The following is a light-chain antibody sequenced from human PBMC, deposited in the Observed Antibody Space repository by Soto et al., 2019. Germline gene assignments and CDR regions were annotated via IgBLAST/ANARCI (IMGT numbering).Light chain of an antibody. V-gene: IGKV3-15*01. CDR2: GAS. CDR3: QQYNNWPLT. Sequence: EIVLTQSPATLSLSPGERATLSCRASPSVTNYLAWYQQKPGQPPGLLIFGASSRATGVPAGFTGSGSGTEFTLTISSLQSEDFAVYYCQQYNNWPLTFGQGTKVDIK. J-gene: IGKJ1*01. CDR1: PSVTNY.